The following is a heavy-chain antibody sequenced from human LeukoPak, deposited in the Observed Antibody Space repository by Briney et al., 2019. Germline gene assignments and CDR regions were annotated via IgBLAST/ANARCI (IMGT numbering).Heavy chain of an antibody. J-gene: IGHJ6*02. CDR1: GYTFTSYG. D-gene: IGHD3-10*01. CDR3: ARDLGYYYGSGSQTLYYHYYGMDV. V-gene: IGHV1-18*01. Sequence: ASVKVSCKASGYTFTSYGISWVRQAPGQGLEWMGWISAYNGNTNYAQKLQGRVTMTTDTSTSTAYMELRSLRSDDTAVYYCARDLGYYYGSGSQTLYYHYYGMDVWGQGTTVTVSS. CDR2: ISAYNGNT.